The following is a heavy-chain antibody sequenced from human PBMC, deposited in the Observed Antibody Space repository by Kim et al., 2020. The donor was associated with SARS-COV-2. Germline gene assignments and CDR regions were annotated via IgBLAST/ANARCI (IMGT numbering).Heavy chain of an antibody. CDR1: GGSVSSGSYY. J-gene: IGHJ5*02. CDR3: ARDRSDFWRNYNWFDP. V-gene: IGHV4-61*01. Sequence: SETLSLTCTVSGGSVSSGSYYWSWIRQPPGKGLEWIGYIYYSGSTNYNPSLKSRVTISVDTSKNQFSLKLSSVTAADTAVYYCARDRSDFWRNYNWFDPWGQGTLVTVSS. D-gene: IGHD3-3*01. CDR2: IYYSGST.